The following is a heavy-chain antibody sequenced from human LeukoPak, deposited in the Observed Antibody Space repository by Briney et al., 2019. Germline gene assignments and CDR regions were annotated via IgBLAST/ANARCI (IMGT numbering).Heavy chain of an antibody. J-gene: IGHJ3*02. D-gene: IGHD5-18*01. V-gene: IGHV4-34*01. CDR1: GGSFSGYY. CDR2: INHSGST. Sequence: SETLSLTCAVYGGSFSGYYWSWIRQPPGKGLEWIGEINHSGSTNYNPSLKSRVTISVDTSKNQFSLKLSSVTAADTAVYYCARDLLDSYSYNYAFDIWGQGTMVTVSS. CDR3: ARDLLDSYSYNYAFDI.